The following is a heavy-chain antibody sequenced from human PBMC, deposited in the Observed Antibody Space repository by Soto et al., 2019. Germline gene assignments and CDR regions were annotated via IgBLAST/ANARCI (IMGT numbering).Heavy chain of an antibody. D-gene: IGHD3-3*01. CDR1: GGSFSGYY. CDR2: INHSGST. CDR3: ARYGRITIFGVVNNGMDV. J-gene: IGHJ6*02. Sequence: PSETLSLTCAVYGGSFSGYYWSWIRQPPGKGLEWIGEINHSGSTNYNPSLKSRVTISVDTSKNQFSLKLSSVTAADTAVYYCARYGRITIFGVVNNGMDVWGQGTTVTVSS. V-gene: IGHV4-34*01.